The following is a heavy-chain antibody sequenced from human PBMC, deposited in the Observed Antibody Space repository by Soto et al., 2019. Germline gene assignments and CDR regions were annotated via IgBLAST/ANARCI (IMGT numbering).Heavy chain of an antibody. CDR2: ISGYSGHT. J-gene: IGHJ4*02. CDR3: AREWEKKSEHSSGWYDDF. V-gene: IGHV1-18*01. Sequence: QVQLVQSGAEVKKPGASVKVSCKASGYTFSSYGISWVRQAPGQGLEWMGWISGYSGHTYYAQKFQGRVTMTTDTSTNTVYMELRSLRSDDTAVYYCAREWEKKSEHSSGWYDDFWGQGTLVTVSS. D-gene: IGHD6-19*01. CDR1: GYTFSSYG.